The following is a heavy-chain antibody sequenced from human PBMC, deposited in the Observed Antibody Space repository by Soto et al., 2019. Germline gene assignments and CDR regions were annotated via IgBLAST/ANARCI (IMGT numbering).Heavy chain of an antibody. CDR1: GFTFSGSA. D-gene: IGHD4-17*01. CDR3: TRRSMTTVTTGDY. V-gene: IGHV3-73*01. J-gene: IGHJ4*02. Sequence: EVPLVESGGGLVQPGGSLKLSCAASGFTFSGSAMHWVRQASGKGLEWVGRIRSKANSYATAYAASVKGRFTISRDDSKNTAYLQMNSLKTEDTAVYYCTRRSMTTVTTGDYWGQGTLVTVSS. CDR2: IRSKANSYAT.